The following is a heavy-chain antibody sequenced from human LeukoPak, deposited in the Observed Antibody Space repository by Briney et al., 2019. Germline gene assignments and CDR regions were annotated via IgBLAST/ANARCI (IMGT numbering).Heavy chain of an antibody. V-gene: IGHV3-23*01. D-gene: IGHD4-17*01. CDR2: ISGGGTT. J-gene: IGHJ5*02. CDR1: GFTFSISA. Sequence: GGSLRLSCAASGFTFSISAMKWVRQAPGKGLEWVSSISGGGTTYYADSVRGRFIISRDNSKNTLYLQMNSLRAEDTAVYYCAKLLMANDYGDPWGQGALVTVSS. CDR3: AKLLMANDYGDP.